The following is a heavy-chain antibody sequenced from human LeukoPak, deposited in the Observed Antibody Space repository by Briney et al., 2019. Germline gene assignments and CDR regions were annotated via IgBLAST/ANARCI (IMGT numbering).Heavy chain of an antibody. CDR3: AREGRFGGFY. D-gene: IGHD3-10*01. CDR2: ISYDGSKS. Sequence: PGGSLRLSCAASGFTVSSNYMSWVRQAPGKGLEWVAVISYDGSKSQYADSARGRFTISRDNSKNTVFLQLNSLRTEDTAVYYCAREGRFGGFYWGQGTLVTVSS. J-gene: IGHJ4*02. CDR1: GFTVSSNY. V-gene: IGHV3-30*03.